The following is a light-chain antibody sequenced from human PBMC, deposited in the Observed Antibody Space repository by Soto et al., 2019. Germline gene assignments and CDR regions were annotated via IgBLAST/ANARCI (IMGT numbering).Light chain of an antibody. CDR1: SSDVGVYNY. V-gene: IGLV2-14*01. CDR2: DVS. J-gene: IGLJ2*01. CDR3: SSYTSSSTLDVV. Sequence: QSALTQPASVSGSPGQSITISCTGTSSDVGVYNYVSWYQQHPAKAPKLMIYDVSNRPSGVSNRFSGAKSGNTASLTISGLQAEDEADYYCSSYTSSSTLDVVFGGGTKLTVL.